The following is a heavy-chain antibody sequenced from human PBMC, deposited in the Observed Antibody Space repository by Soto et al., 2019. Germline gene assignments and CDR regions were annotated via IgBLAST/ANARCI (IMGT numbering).Heavy chain of an antibody. CDR1: GDSCSSYA. Sequence: QVQLVQSGAELKKPGSSVRVSCKISGDSCSSYAISWVRQAPGEGLEWVGGIIPIFETANYAQKFQGRVTITAVESTTTAYMEVTRLRPEDTAIFYCAASASSSWQHDYWGQGTLITVSS. J-gene: IGHJ4*02. V-gene: IGHV1-69*01. D-gene: IGHD6-13*01. CDR3: AASASSSWQHDY. CDR2: IIPIFETA.